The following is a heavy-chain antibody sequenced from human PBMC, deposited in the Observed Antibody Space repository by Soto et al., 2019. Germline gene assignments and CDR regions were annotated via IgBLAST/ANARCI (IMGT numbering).Heavy chain of an antibody. V-gene: IGHV3-30*18. CDR1: GFTFSDYA. Sequence: VQLVESGGGVVQPGRSLRLSCAASGFTFSDYAMHWVRQAAGKGLEWVAVVSHDGRNTHYADSVKGRFTISRDSSKNTVSLEMTSLRAEDTTVYYCAKGGRQWLVTSDFNYWGQGALVTVSS. D-gene: IGHD6-19*01. J-gene: IGHJ4*02. CDR2: VSHDGRNT. CDR3: AKGGRQWLVTSDFNY.